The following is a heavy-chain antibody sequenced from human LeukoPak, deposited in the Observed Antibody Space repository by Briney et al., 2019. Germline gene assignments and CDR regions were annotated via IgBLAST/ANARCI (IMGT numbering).Heavy chain of an antibody. J-gene: IGHJ4*02. Sequence: GGPLRLSCAASGVTFSSYSMNWVRQAPGKGLEWVSSISSSSSYIYYADSVKGRFTISRDNAKNSLYLQMNSLRAEDTAVYYCASIAAAGTFDYWGQGTLVTVSS. CDR1: GVTFSSYS. D-gene: IGHD6-13*01. CDR2: ISSSSSYI. V-gene: IGHV3-21*01. CDR3: ASIAAAGTFDY.